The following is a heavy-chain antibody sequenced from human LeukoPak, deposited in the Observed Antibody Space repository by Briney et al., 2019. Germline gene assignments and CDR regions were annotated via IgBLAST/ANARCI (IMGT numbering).Heavy chain of an antibody. D-gene: IGHD2-2*01. V-gene: IGHV4-30-4*01. CDR2: IYYSGST. Sequence: SETLSLTCTVSGGSISSGDYYWSWIRQPPGKGLEWIGYIYYSGSTYYNPSLKSRVTISVDTSKNQFSLKLSSVTAADTAVYYCARAGADIVVVPAAIYWFDPWGQGTLDTVSS. CDR1: GGSISSGDYY. J-gene: IGHJ5*02. CDR3: ARAGADIVVVPAAIYWFDP.